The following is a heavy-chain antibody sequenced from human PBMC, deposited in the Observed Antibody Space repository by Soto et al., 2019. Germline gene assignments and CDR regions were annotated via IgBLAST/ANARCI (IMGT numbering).Heavy chain of an antibody. J-gene: IGHJ5*02. Sequence: EVQLVESGGGVVQPGGSLRLSCVASGLTFSNYWMSWVRQAPGQGLEWVAAIKQDGSEKYYVDSVKGRFTRSRDNAKKFLFLNTSSLRAQAMTVHHCAADSNDCWFDHWGQGTVVTVCS. CDR3: AADSNDCWFDH. CDR2: IKQDGSEK. V-gene: IGHV3-7*03. D-gene: IGHD6-19*01. CDR1: GLTFSNYW.